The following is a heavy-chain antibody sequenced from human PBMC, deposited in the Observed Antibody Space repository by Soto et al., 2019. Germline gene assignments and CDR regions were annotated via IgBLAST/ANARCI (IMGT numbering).Heavy chain of an antibody. J-gene: IGHJ4*01. Sequence: EVQLVESGGDLVQPGGSLRLSCAASGFTFSSYRMHWVRQATGKGLVWVSRINTDGSGTMYADSVKGRFTISGDNAKNTLSLQVSSLRAVDTAVYFCARSHGDFLEYWGHGTLVTVSS. CDR3: ARSHGDFLEY. V-gene: IGHV3-74*03. CDR2: INTDGSGT. D-gene: IGHD4-17*01. CDR1: GFTFSSYR.